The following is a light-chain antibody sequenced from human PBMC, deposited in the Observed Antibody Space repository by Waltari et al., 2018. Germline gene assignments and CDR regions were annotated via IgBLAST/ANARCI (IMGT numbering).Light chain of an antibody. CDR2: KTS. CDR1: QSVNVW. Sequence: DVQMTQSPSTLSASVGDRVTITCRASQSVNVWLAWYQQKQGKAPKLLIYKTSNLENGVPSRCSGDGYGTEFTLTISSLQPDDLATYSCQNYSGSLRAFGQWTRVEVK. CDR3: QNYSGSLRA. V-gene: IGKV1-5*03. J-gene: IGKJ1*01.